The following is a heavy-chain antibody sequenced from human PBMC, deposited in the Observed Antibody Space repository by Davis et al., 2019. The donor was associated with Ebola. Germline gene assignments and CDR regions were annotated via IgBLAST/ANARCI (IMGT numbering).Heavy chain of an antibody. J-gene: IGHJ4*02. Sequence: PGGSLRLSCAASGFTFSSYAMHWVRQAPGKGLEWVAVISYDGSNKYYADSVKGRFTISRDNSKNTLYLQMNSLIAEDTAVYYCAQEWCSSTSCPRAWELPDYWGQGTLVTVSS. CDR1: GFTFSSYA. V-gene: IGHV3-30-3*01. CDR2: ISYDGSNK. CDR3: AQEWCSSTSCPRAWELPDY. D-gene: IGHD2-2*01.